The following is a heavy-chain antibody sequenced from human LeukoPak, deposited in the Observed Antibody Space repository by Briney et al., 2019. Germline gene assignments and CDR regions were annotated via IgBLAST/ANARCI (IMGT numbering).Heavy chain of an antibody. J-gene: IGHJ4*02. CDR3: ARAVVGTIRRAPDY. V-gene: IGHV1-2*02. D-gene: IGHD1-26*01. CDR2: INLNSGGT. Sequence: ASVKVSCKASGYTFTGYYMYWVRQAPGQGLEWMGWINLNSGGTNYAQKFQGRVTMTRDTSISTGYMELSSLRSDDTAVYFCARAVVGTIRRAPDYWGQGTLVTVSS. CDR1: GYTFTGYY.